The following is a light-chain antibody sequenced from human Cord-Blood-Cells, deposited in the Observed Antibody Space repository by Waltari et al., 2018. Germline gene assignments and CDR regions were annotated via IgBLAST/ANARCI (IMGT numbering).Light chain of an antibody. V-gene: IGLV2-11*01. CDR3: CSYAGSYTWV. J-gene: IGLJ3*02. Sequence: QSALTQPRSVSGSPGQSVTISCTGTSSDVGGYNYVSWYQQHPGKAPRLMIYDVSKRASGVRDRFSGSKSGNTASLIISGLQAEDEADYYCCSYAGSYTWVFGGGTKLTVL. CDR2: DVS. CDR1: SSDVGGYNY.